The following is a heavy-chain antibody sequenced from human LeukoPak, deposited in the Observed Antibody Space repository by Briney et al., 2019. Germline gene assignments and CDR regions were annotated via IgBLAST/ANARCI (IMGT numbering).Heavy chain of an antibody. CDR2: IYHSGST. Sequence: PSGTLSLTCAVSGGSISSSNWWSWVRQPPGKGLEWIGEIYHSGSTNYNPSLKSRVTISVDTSKNQFSLKLTSVTAADTAVYYCARDLVVPVGLTGSGSYCTDYWGQGTLVTVSS. J-gene: IGHJ4*02. V-gene: IGHV4-4*02. CDR1: GGSISSSNW. CDR3: ARDLVVPVGLTGSGSYCTDY. D-gene: IGHD3-10*01.